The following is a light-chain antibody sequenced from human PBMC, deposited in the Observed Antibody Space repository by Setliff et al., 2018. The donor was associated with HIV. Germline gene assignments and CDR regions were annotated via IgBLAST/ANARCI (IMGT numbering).Light chain of an antibody. CDR1: SGDVGRYNL. CDR3: AAYTSSSTVR. J-gene: IGLJ3*02. Sequence: QSALTQPASVSGSPGQSITISCTGTSGDVGRYNLVSWYQQQPGKPPKLMIYQASYRPSGVSNRFSGSKSGNTASLTISGLQAEDEADYYCAAYTSSSTVRFGGGTK. CDR2: QAS. V-gene: IGLV2-14*02.